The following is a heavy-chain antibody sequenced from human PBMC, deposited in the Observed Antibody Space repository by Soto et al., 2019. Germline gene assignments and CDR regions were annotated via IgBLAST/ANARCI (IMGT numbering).Heavy chain of an antibody. CDR1: GFTFSSYA. CDR3: AHSGWSGINWFDP. CDR2: ISYDGSNK. D-gene: IGHD3-3*01. V-gene: IGHV3-30-3*01. Sequence: GGSLRLSCAASGFTFSSYAMHWVRPAPGKGLEWVAVISYDGSNKYYADSVKGRFTISRDNSKNTLYLQMNSLRAEDTAVYYCAHSGWSGINWFDPWGQGTLVTVSS. J-gene: IGHJ5*02.